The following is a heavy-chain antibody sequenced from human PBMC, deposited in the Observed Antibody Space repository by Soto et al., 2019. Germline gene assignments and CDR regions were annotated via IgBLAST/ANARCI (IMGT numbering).Heavy chain of an antibody. J-gene: IGHJ3*02. CDR2: MNPNSGNT. CDR3: ASGINYYASGDAAFEI. Sequence: QVQLVQSGAEVKKPGASVKVSYKASGYTFTSYDINWVRQATGQGLEWMGWMNPNSGNTGYAQKFLGRVTMTRNTSISTAYMELSSLRSEDTAVYYCASGINYYASGDAAFEIWGQGTMVTVSS. V-gene: IGHV1-8*01. D-gene: IGHD3-10*01. CDR1: GYTFTSYD.